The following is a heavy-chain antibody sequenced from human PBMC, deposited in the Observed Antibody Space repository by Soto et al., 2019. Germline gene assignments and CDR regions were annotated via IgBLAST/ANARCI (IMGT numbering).Heavy chain of an antibody. Sequence: SVKVSCKASGFTFTSSAVQWVRQARGQRLEWIGWIVVGSGNTNYAQKFQERVTMTTDMSTSTAYMELSSLRSEDTAVYYCTGPREWLQIIPYGMDDWGQGTTVTVSS. J-gene: IGHJ6*02. V-gene: IGHV1-58*01. CDR1: GFTFTSSA. D-gene: IGHD5-12*01. CDR3: TGPREWLQIIPYGMDD. CDR2: IVVGSGNT.